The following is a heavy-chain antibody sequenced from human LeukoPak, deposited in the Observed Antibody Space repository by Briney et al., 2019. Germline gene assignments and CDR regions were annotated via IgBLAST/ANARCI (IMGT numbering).Heavy chain of an antibody. V-gene: IGHV4-39*01. CDR1: GGSISSSSYY. CDR3: ARTEVYYDILTGYYRDNWFDP. J-gene: IGHJ5*02. Sequence: PSETLSLTCTVSGGSISSSSYYWGWVRQPPGKGLEWIGSIYYSGSTYYNPSLKSRVTISVDTPKNQSSLKLSSVTAADTAVYYCARTEVYYDILTGYYRDNWFDPWGQGTLVTVSS. CDR2: IYYSGST. D-gene: IGHD3-9*01.